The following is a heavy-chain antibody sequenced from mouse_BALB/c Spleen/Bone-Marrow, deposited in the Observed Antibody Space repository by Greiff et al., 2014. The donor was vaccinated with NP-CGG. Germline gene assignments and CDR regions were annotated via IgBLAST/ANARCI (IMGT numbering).Heavy chain of an antibody. Sequence: EVKLMESGGGLVKPGGSLKLSCAASGFAFSSYDMSWVRQTPEKRLEWVATISSGGSYTYYPDSVKGRFTISRDNARSTLYLQMSSLRSEDTALYYCARPLTGTYFDYWGQGTTLTVSS. CDR2: ISSGGSYT. CDR3: ARPLTGTYFDY. J-gene: IGHJ2*01. CDR1: GFAFSSYD. D-gene: IGHD4-1*01. V-gene: IGHV5-9*02.